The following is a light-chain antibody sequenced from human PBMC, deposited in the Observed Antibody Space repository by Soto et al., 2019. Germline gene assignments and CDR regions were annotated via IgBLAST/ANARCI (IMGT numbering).Light chain of an antibody. J-gene: IGLJ2*01. V-gene: IGLV2-14*01. CDR3: SSYSSSTTL. CDR2: DVS. CDR1: SNDVGGYNY. Sequence: QSALTQPASVSGSPGQSITISCTGTSNDVGGYNYVSWYQQHPDKAPKLMIYDVSSRPSGVSNRFSGSKSDNTASLTISGLQAEDEADYYCSSYSSSTTLFGGGTKLTVL.